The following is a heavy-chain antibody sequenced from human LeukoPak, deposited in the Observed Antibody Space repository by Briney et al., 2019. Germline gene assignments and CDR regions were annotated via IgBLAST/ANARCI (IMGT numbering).Heavy chain of an antibody. J-gene: IGHJ4*02. CDR2: ISGSGGST. CDR1: GFTFSSYG. Sequence: PGGSLRLSCAASGFTFSSYGMHWVRQAPGKGLEWVSAISGSGGSTYYADSVKGRFTISRDNSKNTLYLQMNSLRAEDTAVYYCAKARFGVVTTFDYWGQGTLVTVSS. CDR3: AKARFGVVTTFDY. V-gene: IGHV3-23*01. D-gene: IGHD3-3*01.